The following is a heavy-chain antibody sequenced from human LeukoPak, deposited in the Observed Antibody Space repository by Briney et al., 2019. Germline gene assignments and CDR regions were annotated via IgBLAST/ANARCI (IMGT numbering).Heavy chain of an antibody. Sequence: PRGSLRLSCAVSGVTLTGFAMTWVRQAPGKGLEWVSDFTSSGVSRYYADSVQGRVTSSRDISTNTPYLQMTSLRAEDTAVYHYANALEDSSNSAFDHWGQGNLVTVSS. V-gene: IGHV3-23*01. D-gene: IGHD6-6*01. CDR2: FTSSGVSR. CDR1: GVTLTGFA. CDR3: ANALEDSSNSAFDH. J-gene: IGHJ4*02.